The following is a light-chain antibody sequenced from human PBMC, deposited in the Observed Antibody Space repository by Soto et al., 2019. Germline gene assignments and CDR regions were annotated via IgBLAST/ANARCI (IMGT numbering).Light chain of an antibody. V-gene: IGKV3-20*01. Sequence: EVVLTQSPGTLSLSPGEAATLSCRATQGVHVSYSAWYQQKPGQAPSLLIYGTSSRATGIPDRFSGSGSGTDFTLTISRLEPEDFALYDCQQYGIAPLALTFGGGTKVEMK. CDR2: GTS. CDR3: QQYGIAPLALT. J-gene: IGKJ4*01. CDR1: QGVHVSY.